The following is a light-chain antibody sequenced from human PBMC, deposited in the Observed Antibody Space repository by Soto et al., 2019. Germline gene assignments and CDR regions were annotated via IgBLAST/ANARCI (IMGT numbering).Light chain of an antibody. CDR1: SDHSTYA. CDR2: LTGDGSH. CDR3: QTWGTGVRV. Sequence: QLVLTQSPSASASLGASVRLTCTLDSDHSTYAIAWHQQQPDKGPRSLLKLTGDGSHTRGDGIPDRFSGSSSGAERYLTISSLQSEDEADYYCQTWGTGVRVFGGGTKVTVL. J-gene: IGLJ3*02. V-gene: IGLV4-69*01.